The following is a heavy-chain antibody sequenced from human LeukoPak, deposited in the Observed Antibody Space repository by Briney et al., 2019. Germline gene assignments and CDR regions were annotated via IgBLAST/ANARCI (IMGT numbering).Heavy chain of an antibody. CDR2: IYYSGST. J-gene: IGHJ4*02. D-gene: IGHD3-22*01. V-gene: IGHV4-59*01. CDR1: GGSISSYY. CDR3: ARIYDSRPGLLDY. Sequence: SETLSLTCTVSGGSISSYYWTWIRQPPGKGLEWIGHIYYSGSTTYNLSLQSRVTISVDTSKNQFSLKLSSVTAADTAVYYCARIYDSRPGLLDYWGQGTLVTVSS.